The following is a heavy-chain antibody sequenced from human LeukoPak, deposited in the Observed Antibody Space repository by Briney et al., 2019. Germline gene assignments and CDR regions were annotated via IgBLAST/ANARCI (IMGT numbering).Heavy chain of an antibody. D-gene: IGHD2-15*01. CDR1: GFTFSDYY. Sequence: GGSLRLSCAASGFTFSDYYMNWIRQAPGKGLECVSYISSSGSTIYYADSVKGRFTISRDNAKNSLYLQMNSLRAEDTAVYFCARDDPSAATTFDIWGQGTMVTVSS. CDR3: ARDDPSAATTFDI. CDR2: ISSSGSTI. J-gene: IGHJ3*02. V-gene: IGHV3-11*04.